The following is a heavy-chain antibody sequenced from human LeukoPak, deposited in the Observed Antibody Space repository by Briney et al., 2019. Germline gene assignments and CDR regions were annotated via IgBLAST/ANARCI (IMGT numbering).Heavy chain of an antibody. CDR3: ARGSITIFGVVMNDAFDI. D-gene: IGHD3-3*01. J-gene: IGHJ3*02. V-gene: IGHV1-8*03. CDR2: MNPNSGNT. Sequence: ASVKVSCKASGYTFTSYDINWVRQATGQGLEWMGWMNPNSGNTGYAQKFQGRVTITRNTSISTAYMELSSLRSEDTAVYYCARGSITIFGVVMNDAFDIWGQGTMVTVSS. CDR1: GYTFTSYD.